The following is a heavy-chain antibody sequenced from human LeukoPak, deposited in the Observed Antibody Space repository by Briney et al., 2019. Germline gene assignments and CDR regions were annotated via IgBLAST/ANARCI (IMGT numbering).Heavy chain of an antibody. D-gene: IGHD3-22*01. J-gene: IGHJ4*02. V-gene: IGHV3-30-3*01. Sequence: GGSLRLSCAASGFTFSSYAMHWVRQAPGKGLEWVAVISYDGSNKYYADSVKGRFTISRDNSKNTLYLQMNSLRAEDTAVYYCAKDYISSGYRTFDHWGQGTLVTVSS. CDR3: AKDYISSGYRTFDH. CDR1: GFTFSSYA. CDR2: ISYDGSNK.